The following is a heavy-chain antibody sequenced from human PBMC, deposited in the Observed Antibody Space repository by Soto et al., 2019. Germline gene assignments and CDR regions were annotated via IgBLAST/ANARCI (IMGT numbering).Heavy chain of an antibody. Sequence: GGSLRLSCVVSGFTFSSFAMHWVRQAPGKGLEWVSGMSGRGSTTYYADSVKGRFAISRDNSRNTVYLDMNSLRVEDTAKYYCAKGLAARPDDSYNSAMDVWGQGTTVTVSS. D-gene: IGHD6-6*01. CDR3: AKGLAARPDDSYNSAMDV. V-gene: IGHV3-23*01. CDR1: GFTFSSFA. J-gene: IGHJ6*02. CDR2: MSGRGSTT.